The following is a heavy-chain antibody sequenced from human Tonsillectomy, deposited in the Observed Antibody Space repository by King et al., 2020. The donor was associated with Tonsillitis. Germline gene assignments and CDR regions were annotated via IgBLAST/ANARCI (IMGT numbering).Heavy chain of an antibody. J-gene: IGHJ4*02. CDR2: IYPGDSDT. Sequence: LVQSGAEVKKSGESLRISCKGSGYSFSSEWIAWVRQMPGKGLEWMGNIYPGDSDTRYSPSFQGQVTISADTSISIAYLQWSSLKASDTAMYYCARPTAYGSGSYFAYWGQGTLVTVSS. D-gene: IGHD3-10*01. V-gene: IGHV5-51*01. CDR1: GYSFSSEW. CDR3: ARPTAYGSGSYFAY.